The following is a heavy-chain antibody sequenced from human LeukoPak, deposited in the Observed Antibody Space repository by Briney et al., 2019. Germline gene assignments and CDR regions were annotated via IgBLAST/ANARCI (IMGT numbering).Heavy chain of an antibody. Sequence: SETLSLTCTVSGDSISSGGHYWGWVRQTPGKRLERIGNIYFSGDTSFNPSLKSRLTMSVDTSKNQLFLNLDSVTAADTAVYYCARDSGFWLYWGQGTLVTVSS. J-gene: IGHJ4*02. CDR3: ARDSGFWLY. D-gene: IGHD3-22*01. CDR1: GDSISSGGHY. CDR2: IYFSGDT. V-gene: IGHV4-39*07.